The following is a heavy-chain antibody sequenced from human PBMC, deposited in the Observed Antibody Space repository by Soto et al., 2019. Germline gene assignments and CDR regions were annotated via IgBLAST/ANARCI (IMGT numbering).Heavy chain of an antibody. D-gene: IGHD6-19*01. CDR3: ARLPGPLVAVLYIYPLDGREAMSDVDV. CDR2: VSFDGSNK. CDR1: GFTFNYYP. J-gene: IGHJ6*02. V-gene: IGHV3-30-3*01. Sequence: WGSLRLSCAASGFTFNYYPMHWVRQAPGKGLEWVAVVSFDGSNKYYADSVKGRFTISKDNSKNTLYLQMNSLRREDTAVYYCARLPGPLVAVLYIYPLDGREAMSDVDVWGQGTTVTVSS.